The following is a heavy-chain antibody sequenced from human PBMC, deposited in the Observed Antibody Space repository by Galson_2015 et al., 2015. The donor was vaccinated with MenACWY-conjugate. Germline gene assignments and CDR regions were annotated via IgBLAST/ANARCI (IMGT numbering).Heavy chain of an antibody. CDR2: LSQTTTT. J-gene: IGHJ4*02. V-gene: IGHV3-69-1*02. CDR3: SWGRNPTVNSMFLDY. CDR1: GFAFSNYG. Sequence: SLRLSCAASGFAFSNYGMAWVRQAPGKGLEWVSALSQTTTTYYSASVKGRFTISRDNAENSLFLQLSGLRDGDTAVYYCSWGRNPTVNSMFLDYWGRGTQVIVSS. D-gene: IGHD3-10*02.